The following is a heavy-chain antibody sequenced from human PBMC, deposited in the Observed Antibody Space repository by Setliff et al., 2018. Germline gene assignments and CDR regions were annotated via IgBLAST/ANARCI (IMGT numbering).Heavy chain of an antibody. J-gene: IGHJ4*02. V-gene: IGHV5-51*01. Sequence: GESLKISCKGSGDNFNTNWIAWVRQMPGRGLEWMGVIYPGDSDTRYSPSFEGQVIISADKSSSSAFLQWNSLKASDTAMYFCARQDFGSDYPLVSWGQGTLVTVSS. CDR2: IYPGDSDT. CDR1: GDNFNTNW. CDR3: ARQDFGSDYPLVS. D-gene: IGHD6-25*01.